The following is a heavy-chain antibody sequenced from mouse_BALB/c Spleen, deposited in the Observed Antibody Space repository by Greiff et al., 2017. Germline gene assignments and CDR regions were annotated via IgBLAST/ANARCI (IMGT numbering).Heavy chain of an antibody. CDR1: GYAFTNYW. J-gene: IGHJ4*01. D-gene: IGHD1-1*01. CDR2: IYPGSGNT. Sequence: QVQLKESGAELVRPGTSVKISCKASGYAFTNYWLGWVKQRPGHGLEWIGDIYPGSGNTYYNEKFKGKATLTADKSSSTAYMQLSSLTSEDSAVYFCARSYYCGSSYYAMDYWGQGTSVTVSS. CDR3: ARSYYCGSSYYAMDY. V-gene: IGHV1-63*01.